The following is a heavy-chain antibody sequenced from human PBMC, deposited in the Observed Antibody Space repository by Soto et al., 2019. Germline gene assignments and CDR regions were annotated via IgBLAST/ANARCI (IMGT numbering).Heavy chain of an antibody. CDR3: ARSLSVTTSLDY. D-gene: IGHD4-17*01. Sequence: QVQLVESGGGVVQPGRSLRLSCAASGFTFSSYGMHWVRQAPGKGLEWVAVIWYDGSNKYYADSVKGRFTISRDNSKNTLYLQMNSLRAEDTAVYYCARSLSVTTSLDYWGQGTLVTVSS. CDR1: GFTFSSYG. V-gene: IGHV3-33*01. CDR2: IWYDGSNK. J-gene: IGHJ4*02.